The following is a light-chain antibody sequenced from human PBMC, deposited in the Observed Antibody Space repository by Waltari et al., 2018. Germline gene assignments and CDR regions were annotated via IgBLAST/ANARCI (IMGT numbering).Light chain of an antibody. V-gene: IGKV3-15*01. J-gene: IGKJ2*01. CDR3: QQYQKWYT. CDR2: DAS. Sequence: EILLTQSPATLSVSPGDSATLSCRANETVGDNLAWYQQKFGQAPRLLIYDASTRATRVPARFSGSGSATYFTLTIGSLQSEDFAVYFCQQYQKWYTFGQGTKLEI. CDR1: ETVGDN.